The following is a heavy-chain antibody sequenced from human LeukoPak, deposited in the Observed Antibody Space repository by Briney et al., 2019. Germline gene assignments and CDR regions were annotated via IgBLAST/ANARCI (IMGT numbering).Heavy chain of an antibody. CDR2: ISGRGGST. J-gene: IGHJ4*02. D-gene: IGHD3-22*01. V-gene: IGHV3-23*01. Sequence: GGSLTLSCAVSGITLSNYGMSWVREAPGKGLEWVAGISGRGGSTNYADSVKGRFTISRDNPKNTLFLQMNSLRAEATAVYFCAKRGVVIRVILVGFHKEAYYFDSWGQGALVTVSS. CDR3: AKRGVVIRVILVGFHKEAYYFDS. CDR1: GITLSNYG.